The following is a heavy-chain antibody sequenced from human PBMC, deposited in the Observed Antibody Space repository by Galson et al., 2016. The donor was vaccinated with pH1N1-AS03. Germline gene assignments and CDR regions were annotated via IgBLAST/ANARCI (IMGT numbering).Heavy chain of an antibody. CDR1: GYTFTDYY. CDR2: VDPENGET. J-gene: IGHJ4*02. CDR3: TTRDHGDDLVDS. Sequence: QSGAEVTKPGESLKISCKVSGYTFTDYYIHWVRQAPGQGLEWVALVDPENGETIYAEKFQGKVTVTADTSADTAYMDLNSLRSDDTAVYYCTTRDHGDDLVDSWGQGTLVTVSS. D-gene: IGHD2-21*02. V-gene: IGHV1-69-2*01.